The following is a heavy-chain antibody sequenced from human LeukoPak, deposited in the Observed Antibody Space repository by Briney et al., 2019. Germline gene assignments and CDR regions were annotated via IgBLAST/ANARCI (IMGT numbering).Heavy chain of an antibody. CDR2: ISSTSSHI. D-gene: IGHD6-19*01. Sequence: PGGSLRLSCAASGFSFSTYSMNWVRQAPGKGLEWVSSISSTSSHIFYADSVKGRFSISRDNAKNSLYLQMSSLRAEDTAVYYCARGWSGWYVFDNWGQGPLVMDSS. J-gene: IGHJ4*02. CDR1: GFSFSTYS. CDR3: ARGWSGWYVFDN. V-gene: IGHV3-21*04.